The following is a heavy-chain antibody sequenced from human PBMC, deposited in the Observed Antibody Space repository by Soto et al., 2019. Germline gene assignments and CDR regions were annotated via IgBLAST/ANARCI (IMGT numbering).Heavy chain of an antibody. CDR2: IIPIFGTA. V-gene: IGHV1-69*12. Sequence: QVQLVQSGAEVKKPGSSVKVSCKASGGTFSSSSISWVRQSPGQGLEWMGGIIPIFGTANYTQKFQGRVTIPATESTSTAYMELSSLRSDDTAVYYCARPIRYYCESGGQSACFDPWGQGTLVTVSS. CDR3: ARPIRYYCESGGQSACFDP. J-gene: IGHJ5*02. D-gene: IGHD3-22*01. CDR1: GGTFSSSS.